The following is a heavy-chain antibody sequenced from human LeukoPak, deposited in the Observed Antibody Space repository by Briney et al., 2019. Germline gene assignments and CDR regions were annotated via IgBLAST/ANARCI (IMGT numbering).Heavy chain of an antibody. V-gene: IGHV3-30-3*01. Sequence: SCKASGYTFTSYAMHWIRQAPGKGLEWVAVISYDGSNKYYADSVKGRFTISRDNSKNTLYLQMNSLRAEDTAVYYCARVSGYAFDYWGQGTLVTVSS. J-gene: IGHJ4*02. CDR1: GYTFTSYA. D-gene: IGHD3-22*01. CDR3: ARVSGYAFDY. CDR2: ISYDGSNK.